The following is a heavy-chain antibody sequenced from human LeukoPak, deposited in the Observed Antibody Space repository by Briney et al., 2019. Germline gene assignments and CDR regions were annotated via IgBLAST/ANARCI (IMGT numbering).Heavy chain of an antibody. CDR3: ATKTSIGDRYFDY. CDR1: GFTFSSFD. CDR2: IGTASDT. J-gene: IGHJ4*02. V-gene: IGHV3-13*01. Sequence: PGGSLRLSCAASGFTFSSFDMHRVRQPTGQGLEWVSTIGTASDTYYPGSVEGRFTLSRDSSKNTLFLQMNSLRAEDTAVYYCATKTSIGDRYFDYWGQGNLVTASS. D-gene: IGHD4-17*01.